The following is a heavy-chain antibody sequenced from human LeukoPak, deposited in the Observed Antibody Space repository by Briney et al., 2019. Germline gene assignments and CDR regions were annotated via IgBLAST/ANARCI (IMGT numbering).Heavy chain of an antibody. J-gene: IGHJ4*02. CDR2: ISYDGSNK. CDR1: GFTFSSYA. D-gene: IGHD4-17*01. CDR3: ARDRHGVTTAPRPHWH. V-gene: IGHV3-30*04. Sequence: GRSLRLSCAASGFTFSSYAMHWVRQAPGKGLEWVAVISYDGSNKYYADSVKGRFTISRDNSKNTLYLQMNSLRAEDTAVYYCARDRHGVTTAPRPHWHWGQGTLVTVSS.